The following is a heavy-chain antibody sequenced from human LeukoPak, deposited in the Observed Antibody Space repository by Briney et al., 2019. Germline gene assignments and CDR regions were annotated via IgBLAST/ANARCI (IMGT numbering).Heavy chain of an antibody. J-gene: IGHJ3*02. CDR2: INPNSGGT. CDR1: GYTFTGYY. V-gene: IGHV1-2*02. D-gene: IGHD6-19*01. CDR3: ARDLGSGWYGGAFDI. Sequence: ASVKVSCKASGYTFTGYYMHWVRQAPGQGLEWMGWINPNSGGTNYAQKFQGRVTMTRDTSISTAYMELSRLRPDDTAVYYCARDLGSGWYGGAFDIWGQGTMVTVSS.